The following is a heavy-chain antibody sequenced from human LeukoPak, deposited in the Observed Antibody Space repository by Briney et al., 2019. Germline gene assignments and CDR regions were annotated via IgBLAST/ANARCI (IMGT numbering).Heavy chain of an antibody. D-gene: IGHD3-16*01. J-gene: IGHJ4*02. V-gene: IGHV3-30-3*01. CDR1: GFTFSSYA. Sequence: GGSLRLSCAASGFTFSSYAMHWVRQAPGKGLEWVAVISYDGSNKYYADPVKGRFTISRDNSKNTLYLQMNSLRVEDTAVYYCAREAWGLIYFDYWGQGTLVTVSS. CDR3: AREAWGLIYFDY. CDR2: ISYDGSNK.